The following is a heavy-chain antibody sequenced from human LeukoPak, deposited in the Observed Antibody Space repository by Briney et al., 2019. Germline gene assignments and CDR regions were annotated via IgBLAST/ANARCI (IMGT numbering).Heavy chain of an antibody. J-gene: IGHJ5*02. D-gene: IGHD1-14*01. V-gene: IGHV3-53*01. CDR1: GFVVSTNY. CDR3: VRGFNRGFDP. CDR2: IYSGGTP. Sequence: GGSLRLSCVASGFVVSTNYFSWVRQAPGKGLEWVSVIYSGGTPYYADSVKGRFTISRGISKNTLHLQMDSLRAEDTAVYYCVRGFNRGFDPWGPGTLVTVSS.